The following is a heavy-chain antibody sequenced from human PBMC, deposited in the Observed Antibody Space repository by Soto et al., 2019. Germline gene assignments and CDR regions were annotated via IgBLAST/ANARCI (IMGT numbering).Heavy chain of an antibody. Sequence: PGGSLRLSCTVSRFSFRSYGMHWVRQAPGKGLEWVAVISYDGSNKYYADSVKGRFTISRDNSKNTLYLQMNSLRAEDTAVYYCAKDGPYDTTLGAFDIWGQGTMVTVSS. D-gene: IGHD3-22*01. CDR1: RFSFRSYG. CDR2: ISYDGSNK. V-gene: IGHV3-30*18. J-gene: IGHJ3*02. CDR3: AKDGPYDTTLGAFDI.